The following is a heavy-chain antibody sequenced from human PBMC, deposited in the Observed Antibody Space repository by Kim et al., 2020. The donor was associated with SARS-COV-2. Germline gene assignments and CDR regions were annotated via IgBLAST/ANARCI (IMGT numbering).Heavy chain of an antibody. V-gene: IGHV3-33*01. Sequence: GGSLRLSCAASGFTFSSYGMHWVRQAPGKGLEWVAVIWYDGSNKYYADSVKGRFTISRDNSKNTLYLQMNSLRAEDTAVYYCARDRYYSNFLAEYFQHWGQGTLVTVSS. D-gene: IGHD4-4*01. CDR2: IWYDGSNK. CDR1: GFTFSSYG. J-gene: IGHJ1*01. CDR3: ARDRYYSNFLAEYFQH.